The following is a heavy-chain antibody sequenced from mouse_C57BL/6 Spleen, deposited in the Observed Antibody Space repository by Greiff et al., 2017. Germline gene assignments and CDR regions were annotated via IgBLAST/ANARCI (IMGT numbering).Heavy chain of an antibody. Sequence: DVMLVESGGGLVKPGGSLKLSCAASGFTFSDYGMHWVRQAPEKGLEWVAYISSGSSTIYYADTVKGRFTISRDNAKNTLFLQMTSLRSEDTAMYYCARKERYYAVDYWGQGTSVTVSS. CDR3: ARKERYYAVDY. CDR1: GFTFSDYG. CDR2: ISSGSSTI. J-gene: IGHJ4*01. V-gene: IGHV5-17*01.